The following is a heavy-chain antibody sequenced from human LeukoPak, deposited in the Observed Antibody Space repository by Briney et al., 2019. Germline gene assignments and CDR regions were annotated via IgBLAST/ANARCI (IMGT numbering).Heavy chain of an antibody. J-gene: IGHJ6*02. CDR2: ISWDGGST. D-gene: IGHD4-17*01. Sequence: GGSLRLSCAASGFTFDDYTMHWVRQAPGKGLEWVSLISWDGGSTYYADSVKGRFTISRDNSKNPLYLQMNSLRTEDTALYYCAKGDYGDSSGYYYGMDVWGRGTTVTVSS. CDR1: GFTFDDYT. V-gene: IGHV3-43*01. CDR3: AKGDYGDSSGYYYGMDV.